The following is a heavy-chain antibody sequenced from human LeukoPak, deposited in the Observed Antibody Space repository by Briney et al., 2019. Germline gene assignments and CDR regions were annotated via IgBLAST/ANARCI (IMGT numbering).Heavy chain of an antibody. J-gene: IGHJ4*02. CDR2: INHSGST. D-gene: IGHD2-2*01. CDR1: GGSFSGYY. Sequence: PSETLSLTCAVYGGSFSGYYWSWIRQPPGKGLEWIGEINHSGSTNYNPSLKSRVTISVDTSKNQFSLKLSSVTAADTAVYYCARRAVVPAANDYWGQGTLVTVSS. CDR3: ARRAVVPAANDY. V-gene: IGHV4-34*01.